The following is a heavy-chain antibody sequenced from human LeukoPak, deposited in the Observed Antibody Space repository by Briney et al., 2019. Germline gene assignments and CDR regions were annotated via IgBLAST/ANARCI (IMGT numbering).Heavy chain of an antibody. J-gene: IGHJ4*02. D-gene: IGHD6-19*01. CDR2: IYYSGST. CDR1: GGSISSSSYY. CDR3: ASTGLAVAGFIFDY. V-gene: IGHV4-39*01. Sequence: SETLSLTCTVSGGSISSSSYYWGWSRQPPGKGLEWIGSIYYSGSTYYNPSLKSRVTISVDTSKNQFSLKLSSVTAADTAVYYCASTGLAVAGFIFDYWGQGTLVTVSS.